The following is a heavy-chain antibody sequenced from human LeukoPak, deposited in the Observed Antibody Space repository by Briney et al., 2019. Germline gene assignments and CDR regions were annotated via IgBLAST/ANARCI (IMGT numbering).Heavy chain of an antibody. CDR1: GYTFTSYG. J-gene: IGHJ3*02. CDR2: ISAYNGNT. D-gene: IGHD1-14*01. V-gene: IGHV1-18*01. Sequence: ASVKVSCKASGYTFTSYGISWVRQAPGQGLEWMGWISAYNGNTNYAQKLQGRVTMTTDTSTSTAYMELRSLRSDDTAVYYCARDVTNTIDDAFDIWGQGTMVTVSS. CDR3: ARDVTNTIDDAFDI.